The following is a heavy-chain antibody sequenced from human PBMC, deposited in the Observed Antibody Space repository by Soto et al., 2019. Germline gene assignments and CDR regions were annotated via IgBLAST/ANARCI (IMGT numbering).Heavy chain of an antibody. CDR3: ARRQMAVAVIPWFDP. V-gene: IGHV2-26*01. CDR2: IDSSGEK. CDR1: GLSITDSEMG. J-gene: IGHJ5*02. D-gene: IGHD2-21*01. Sequence: QVTLKESGPVLVKPTETLTLRCTVSGLSITDSEMGVSWIRQPPGQPLEWLAHIDSSGEKSYRTFLKSRLAISKDTSKSQIVLTMTNMDPADTATYYCARRQMAVAVIPWFDPWGQGIPVTVSS.